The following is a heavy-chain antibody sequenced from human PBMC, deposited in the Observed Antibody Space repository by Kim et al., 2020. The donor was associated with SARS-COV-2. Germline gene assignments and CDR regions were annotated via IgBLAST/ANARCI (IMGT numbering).Heavy chain of an antibody. V-gene: IGHV3-23*01. Sequence: GGSLRLSCAASGFTFSSYAMSWVRQAPGKGLEWVSAISGSGGSTYYADSVKGRFTISRDNSKNTLYLQMNSLRAEDTAVYYCAKDPYVGRSGSYPGPFDYWGQGTLVTVSS. CDR1: GFTFSSYA. D-gene: IGHD3-10*01. J-gene: IGHJ4*02. CDR2: ISGSGGST. CDR3: AKDPYVGRSGSYPGPFDY.